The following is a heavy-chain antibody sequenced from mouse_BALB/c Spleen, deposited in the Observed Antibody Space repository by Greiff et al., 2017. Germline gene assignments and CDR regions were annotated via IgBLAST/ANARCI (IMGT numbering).Heavy chain of an antibody. D-gene: IGHD1-2*01. CDR2: INSNGGST. CDR1: GFTFSSYY. CDR3: ARQGLHYYGYSYAMDY. V-gene: IGHV5-6-2*01. Sequence: DVMLVESGGGLVKLGGSLKLSCAASGFTFSSYYMSWVRQTPEKRLELVAAINSNGGSTYYPDTVKGRFTISRDNAKNTLYLQMSSLKSEDTALYYCARQGLHYYGYSYAMDYWGQGTSVTVSS. J-gene: IGHJ4*01.